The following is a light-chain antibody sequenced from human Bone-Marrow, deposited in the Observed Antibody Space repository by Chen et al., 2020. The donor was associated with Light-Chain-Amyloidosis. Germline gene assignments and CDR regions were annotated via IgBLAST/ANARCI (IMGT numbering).Light chain of an antibody. Sequence: SYVLTQPSSVSVAPGLTATIACGGNNIGSTSGHWYRHPPGQATLLVVYDASDRPSWITARLSGSDSWNTTTLTISRVEAGDEADYYWQVWDRSSERPVFGGGTKLTVL. CDR2: DAS. CDR1: NIGSTS. V-gene: IGLV3-21*02. CDR3: QVWDRSSERPV. J-gene: IGLJ3*02.